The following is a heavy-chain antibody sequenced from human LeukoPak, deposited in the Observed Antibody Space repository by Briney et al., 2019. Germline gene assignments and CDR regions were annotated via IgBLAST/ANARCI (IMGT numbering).Heavy chain of an antibody. D-gene: IGHD4-23*01. CDR2: ISWNRGST. J-gene: IGHJ4*02. CDR3: AKAEGFFGGYYDH. Sequence: GGSLRLSCAASGFTFNDYAMHWVRQAPGKGLEWVSGISWNRGSTDYADSVKGRFTISRDNAENSLYLQMNSLRAEDTAFYYCAKAEGFFGGYYDHWGQGTLVTVSS. CDR1: GFTFNDYA. V-gene: IGHV3-9*01.